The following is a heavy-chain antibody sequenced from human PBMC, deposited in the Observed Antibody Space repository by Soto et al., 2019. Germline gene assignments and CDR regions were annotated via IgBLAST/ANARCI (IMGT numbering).Heavy chain of an antibody. CDR3: SRLGLARISYYGVDV. D-gene: IGHD2-15*01. J-gene: IGHJ6*02. CDR1: GFTFTSYA. V-gene: IGHV3-23*01. CDR2: ITGSGDTT. Sequence: EVQLLESGGGLVQPGGSLRLSCAASGFTFTSYAMSWVRQAPGKGLEWVSAITGSGDTTYYADSVKGRFTISRDNSEYTVYVHMNTLRAEDRAVFYCSRLGLARISYYGVDVWGRGTTLTVS.